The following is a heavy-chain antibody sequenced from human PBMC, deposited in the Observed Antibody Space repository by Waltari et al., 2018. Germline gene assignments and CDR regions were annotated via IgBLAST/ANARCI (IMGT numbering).Heavy chain of an antibody. D-gene: IGHD6-19*01. J-gene: IGHJ6*02. CDR1: GFTVSSKF. CDR3: AAAYRSGWQYGMDV. CDR2: VTIEGRT. Sequence: EVQLVETGGGLVPPGGSLRLSCAASGFTVSSKFVTGGRQAPGKGVDWVSIVTIEGRTFYEASGRGPFTLSRDNSKNTLYVTRDSLTDDGAAVYYCAAAYRSGWQYGMDVWGQGTTVTVSS. V-gene: IGHV3-53*02.